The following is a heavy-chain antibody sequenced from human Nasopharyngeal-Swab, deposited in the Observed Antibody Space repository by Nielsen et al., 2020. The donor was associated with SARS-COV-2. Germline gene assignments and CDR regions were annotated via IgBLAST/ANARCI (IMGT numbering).Heavy chain of an antibody. CDR3: ASTPYSSGWYGPRSANYGMDV. V-gene: IGHV1-69*13. D-gene: IGHD6-19*01. CDR1: GGTFSCYA. CDR2: IIPIFGTA. J-gene: IGHJ6*02. Sequence: SVKVSCKASGGTFSCYAISWVRQAPGQGLEWMGGIIPIFGTANYAQKFQGRVTITADESTSTAYMELSSLRSEDTAVYYCASTPYSSGWYGPRSANYGMDVWGQGTTVTVSS.